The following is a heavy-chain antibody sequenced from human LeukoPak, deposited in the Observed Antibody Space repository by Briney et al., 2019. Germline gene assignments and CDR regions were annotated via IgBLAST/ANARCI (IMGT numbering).Heavy chain of an antibody. V-gene: IGHV3-23*01. J-gene: IGHJ4*02. D-gene: IGHD1-26*01. CDR2: ISGGGASR. CDR3: TKRSGVYSDNSGFFDY. Sequence: GGSLRLSCAASGFSFSNYAMNWVRQAPGKGLEWVSGISGGGASRDYADSVKGRFTISRDNSKNTVLLQMDSLRAEDTAIYYCTKRSGVYSDNSGFFDYWGQGSLVTVSS. CDR1: GFSFSNYA.